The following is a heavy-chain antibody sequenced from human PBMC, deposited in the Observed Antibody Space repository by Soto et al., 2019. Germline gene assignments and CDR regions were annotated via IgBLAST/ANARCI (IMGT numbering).Heavy chain of an antibody. CDR2: ISSSSSYI. CDR3: AKDMWFGVVRGPDDS. V-gene: IGHV3-21*01. J-gene: IGHJ4*02. D-gene: IGHD3-10*01. Sequence: EVQLVESGGGLVKPGGSLRLSCAASGFTFSSYSMNWVRQAPGKGLEWVSSISSSSSYIYYADSVKGRFTISRDNAKNSLYLQLNSLRAEDTAVYYWAKDMWFGVVRGPDDSWGQGALVTVSS. CDR1: GFTFSSYS.